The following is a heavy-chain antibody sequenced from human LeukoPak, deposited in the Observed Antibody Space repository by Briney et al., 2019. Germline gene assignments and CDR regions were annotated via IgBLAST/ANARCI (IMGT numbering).Heavy chain of an antibody. J-gene: IGHJ6*03. Sequence: SGGGVVQPGGSLRLSCAASGFTFSSYGMHWVRQAPGKGLEWVAFIRYDGSNKYYADSVKGRFTISRDNSKNTLYLQMNSLGAEDTAVYYCAKDGLLYSGGYRYYYYYMDVWGKGTTVTVSS. CDR2: IRYDGSNK. V-gene: IGHV3-30*02. D-gene: IGHD1-26*01. CDR3: AKDGLLYSGGYRYYYYYMDV. CDR1: GFTFSSYG.